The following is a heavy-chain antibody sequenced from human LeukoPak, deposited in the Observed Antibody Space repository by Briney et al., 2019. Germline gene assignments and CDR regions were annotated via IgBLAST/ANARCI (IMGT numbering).Heavy chain of an antibody. CDR3: ANLADIVVVPATMYYFDY. J-gene: IGHJ4*02. V-gene: IGHV3-30*02. CDR2: IRYDGSNK. Sequence: PGGSLRLSCAASGFTFSSYGMHWVRQAPGKGLEWVAFIRYDGSNKYYADSVKGRFTISRDNSKKTLYLQMNSLRAEDTAVYYCANLADIVVVPATMYYFDYWGQGTLVTVSS. CDR1: GFTFSSYG. D-gene: IGHD2-2*01.